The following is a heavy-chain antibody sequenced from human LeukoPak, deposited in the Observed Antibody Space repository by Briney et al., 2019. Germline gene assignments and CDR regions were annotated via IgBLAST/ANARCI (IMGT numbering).Heavy chain of an antibody. V-gene: IGHV3-11*06. CDR1: GXTXSDYY. D-gene: IGHD6-6*01. CDR2: ISSSSSYT. CDR3: ASEYSSWE. Sequence: PGGSLRLSCAASGXTXSDYYMXXIXXAPGKGLEWVSYISSSSSYTNYADSVKGRFTISRDNAKNSLYLQMNSLRAEDTAVYYCASEYSSWEWGQGTLVTVSS. J-gene: IGHJ4*02.